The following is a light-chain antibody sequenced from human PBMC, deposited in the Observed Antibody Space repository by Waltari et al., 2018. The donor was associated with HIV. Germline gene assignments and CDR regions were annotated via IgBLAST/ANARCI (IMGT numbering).Light chain of an antibody. CDR1: QSLLYISDNKNS. J-gene: IGKJ4*01. V-gene: IGKV4-1*01. Sequence: DIVMPQSPDSLAVSLGERATLRFKSSQSLLYISDNKNSFAWYQQKPGQPPNLLIYWASTRESGFPDRFSGSGSGTDVTLTINNLQAEDVAVYYCQQYFRAPLTFGGGTRVEIK. CDR2: WAS. CDR3: QQYFRAPLT.